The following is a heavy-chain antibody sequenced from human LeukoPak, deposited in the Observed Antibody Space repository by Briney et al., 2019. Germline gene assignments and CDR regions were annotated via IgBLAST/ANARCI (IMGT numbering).Heavy chain of an antibody. CDR3: AREVERRFDY. CDR2: ISYDGRNK. Sequence: GGSLRLSCAASGFIVSNNHMNWARQAPGKGLDWVAVISYDGRNKYYAGSVKGRFTISRDNSKNTLYLQMNSLRAEDTAVYYCAREVERRFDYWGQGTLVTVSS. D-gene: IGHD1-1*01. J-gene: IGHJ4*02. CDR1: GFIVSNNH. V-gene: IGHV3-30*03.